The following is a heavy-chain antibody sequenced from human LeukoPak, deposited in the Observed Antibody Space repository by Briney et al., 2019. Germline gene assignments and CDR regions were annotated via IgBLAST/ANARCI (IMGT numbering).Heavy chain of an antibody. V-gene: IGHV7-4-1*02. CDR3: ARGPPSRSSGWYSISGY. CDR1: GYTFTSYA. Sequence: ASVKVSCKASGYTFTSYAMNWVRQAPGQGLEWVGWINTNTGNPTYAQGFTGRFVFSLDTSVSTAYLQISSLKAEDTAVYYCARGPPSRSSGWYSISGYWGQGTLVTVSS. J-gene: IGHJ4*02. D-gene: IGHD6-19*01. CDR2: INTNTGNP.